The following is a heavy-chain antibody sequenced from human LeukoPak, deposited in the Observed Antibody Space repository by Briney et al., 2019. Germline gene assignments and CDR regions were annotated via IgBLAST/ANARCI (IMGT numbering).Heavy chain of an antibody. J-gene: IGHJ4*02. CDR2: LSGSGDST. CDR3: ARDSGAFDY. CDR1: GFTFRSYD. Sequence: PGGSLRLSCAASGFTFRSYDMSWVRQAPGKGLEWVSTLSGSGDSTYYADSVKGRFTISRDNAKNSLFLQMNSLRAEDTGVYYCARDSGAFDYWGQGTLVTVSS. V-gene: IGHV3-23*01.